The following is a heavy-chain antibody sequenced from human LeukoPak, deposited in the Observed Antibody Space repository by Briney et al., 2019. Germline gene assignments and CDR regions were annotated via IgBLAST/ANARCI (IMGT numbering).Heavy chain of an antibody. V-gene: IGHV3-30*18. Sequence: GKSLRLSCAASGFTFINYGMHWVRQAPGKGLEWVAVISYDGRNKHYPDSVKGRFTISRDISMDTLWLQMDSLRTEDTAVYYCAKGPLRGTAAAIDYWGQGTLVTVSS. D-gene: IGHD2-2*01. CDR3: AKGPLRGTAAAIDY. CDR2: ISYDGRNK. CDR1: GFTFINYG. J-gene: IGHJ4*02.